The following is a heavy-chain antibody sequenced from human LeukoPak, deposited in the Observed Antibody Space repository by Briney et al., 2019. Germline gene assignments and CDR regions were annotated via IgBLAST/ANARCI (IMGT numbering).Heavy chain of an antibody. CDR2: ISGSGDST. D-gene: IGHD2-2*01. CDR1: GFTFSSFD. CDR3: ARETGLPYAAFDI. J-gene: IGHJ3*02. V-gene: IGHV3-23*01. Sequence: PGGSLRLSCAASGFTFSSFDMTWVRQGPGKGLEWVSAISGSGDSTYYADSVKGRFTISRDNSKNTVHLQMDSLRVEDTAVYYCARETGLPYAAFDIWGQGTVVTVSS.